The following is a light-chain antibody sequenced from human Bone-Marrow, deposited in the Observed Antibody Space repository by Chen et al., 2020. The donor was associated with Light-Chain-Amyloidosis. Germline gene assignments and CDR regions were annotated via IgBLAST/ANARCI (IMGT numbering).Light chain of an antibody. Sequence: QSVLNQPPSTSGTPGQRVTIPCPGSTTNIGTYTVNWYRQAPGTAPRLLLQSDNQRPSGIPDRFSGSNSGTSASLAISWLQSEDEADYYCAAWDDSLNGVVFGGGTKLTVL. CDR2: SDN. CDR1: TTNIGTYT. CDR3: AAWDDSLNGVV. V-gene: IGLV1-44*01. J-gene: IGLJ2*01.